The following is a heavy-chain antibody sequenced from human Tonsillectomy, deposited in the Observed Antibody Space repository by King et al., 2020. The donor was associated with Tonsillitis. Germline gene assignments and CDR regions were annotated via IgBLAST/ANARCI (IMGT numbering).Heavy chain of an antibody. CDR3: ARGPGMQLRRAFDI. Sequence: VQLVESGGGLIQPGGSLSLSCAAFGFTFSNYWIYWVRQAPGKGLVLVSRINTGWNSTSYADPVKGRLPNSSDNAKNTLYLQMNSLRAEDTAIYYCARGPGMQLRRAFDIWGQGTMVIVSS. CDR1: GFTFSNYW. D-gene: IGHD5-18*01. V-gene: IGHV3-74*01. J-gene: IGHJ3*02. CDR2: INTGWNST.